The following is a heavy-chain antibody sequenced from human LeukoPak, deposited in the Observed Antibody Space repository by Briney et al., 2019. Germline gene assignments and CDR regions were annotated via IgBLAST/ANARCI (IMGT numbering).Heavy chain of an antibody. D-gene: IGHD5-24*01. J-gene: IGHJ4*02. CDR3: SRDLRGRDDY. CDR2: INTGGSTT. V-gene: IGHV3-74*01. Sequence: GGSLRLSCAASGFTFSSYGMHWVRQAPGKGLEWVSRINTGGSTTDYADSVKGRFTISRDNAKNTLYLQMNSLRAEDTAVYYCSRDLRGRDDYWGQGILVIVSS. CDR1: GFTFSSYG.